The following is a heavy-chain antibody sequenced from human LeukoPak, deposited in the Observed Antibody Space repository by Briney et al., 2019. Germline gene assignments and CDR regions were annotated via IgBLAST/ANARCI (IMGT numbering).Heavy chain of an antibody. Sequence: SETLSLTCTVSGGSISSGGYYWSWIRQPPGKGLEWIGYIYHSGSTYYNPSLKSRVTISVDRSKNQLTLKLTSVTAADTAVYYCARDGPYEATGSYFDAFDIWGQGTMVTVSS. J-gene: IGHJ3*02. CDR1: GGSISSGGYY. CDR3: ARDGPYEATGSYFDAFDI. D-gene: IGHD1-26*01. CDR2: IYHSGST. V-gene: IGHV4-30-2*01.